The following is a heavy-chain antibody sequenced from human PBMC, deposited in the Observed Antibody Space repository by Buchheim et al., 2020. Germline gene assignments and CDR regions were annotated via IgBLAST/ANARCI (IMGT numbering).Heavy chain of an antibody. D-gene: IGHD3-22*01. V-gene: IGHV4-59*11. CDR3: ARSLEEYDSSGYYFY. CDR2: MYYSGST. J-gene: IGHJ4*02. CDR1: GGSIRSHY. Sequence: QVQLQESGPGLVKPSETLSLSCTVSGGSIRSHYWGWIRQPPGKGLEWIGYMYYSGSTTYNPSLKSRVTVSVDTSKNQFSLKLSSVTAADTAVYYCARSLEEYDSSGYYFYWGQGTL.